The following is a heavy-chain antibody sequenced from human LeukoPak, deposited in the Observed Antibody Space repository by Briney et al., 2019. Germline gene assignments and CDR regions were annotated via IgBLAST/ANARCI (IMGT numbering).Heavy chain of an antibody. CDR2: INHSGST. Sequence: SETLSLTCAVYGESFSGYYWSWIRQPPGKGLEWIGEINHSGSTNYNPSLKSRVTMSVGTSKNQFSLKLSSVTAADTAVYYCAGSYCSSTSCYGGTVYGMDVWGQGTTVTVSS. D-gene: IGHD2-2*01. V-gene: IGHV4-34*10. CDR1: GESFSGYY. J-gene: IGHJ6*02. CDR3: AGSYCSSTSCYGGTVYGMDV.